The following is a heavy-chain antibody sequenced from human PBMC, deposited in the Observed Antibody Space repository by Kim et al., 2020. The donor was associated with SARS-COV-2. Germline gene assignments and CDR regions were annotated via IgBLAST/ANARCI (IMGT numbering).Heavy chain of an antibody. D-gene: IGHD5-12*01. V-gene: IGHV3-23*01. J-gene: IGHJ6*03. CDR3: AKDSGDGYNYYYYYYMDV. CDR1: GFTFSSYA. Sequence: GGSLRLSCAASGFTFSSYAMSWVRQAPGKGLEWVSAISGSGGSTYYADSVKGRFTISRDNSKNTLYLQMNSLRAEDTAVYYCAKDSGDGYNYYYYYYMDVWGKGTTVTVSS. CDR2: ISGSGGST.